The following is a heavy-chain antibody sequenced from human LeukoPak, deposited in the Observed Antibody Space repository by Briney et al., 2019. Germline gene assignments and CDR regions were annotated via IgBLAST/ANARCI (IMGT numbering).Heavy chain of an antibody. CDR3: ARGYCSSTSCIDYFDY. J-gene: IGHJ4*02. Sequence: GASVKVSCKASGYTFTGYYMHWVRQAPGQGLEWMGWINPNSGGTNYAQKFQGRVTMTRDTSISTAYMELSRLRSDDTAVYYCARGYCSSTSCIDYFDYWGQGTLVTVSS. CDR2: INPNSGGT. D-gene: IGHD2-2*01. CDR1: GYTFTGYY. V-gene: IGHV1-2*02.